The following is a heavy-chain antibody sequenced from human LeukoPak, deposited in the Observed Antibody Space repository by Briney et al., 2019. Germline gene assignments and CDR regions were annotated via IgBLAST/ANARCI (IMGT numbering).Heavy chain of an antibody. D-gene: IGHD3-22*01. V-gene: IGHV4-39*01. J-gene: IGHJ4*02. CDR2: IYYSGST. Sequence: SETPSLTCTVSGGSISSSSYYWGWIRQPPGKGLEWIGSIYYSGSTYYNPSLKSRVTISVDTSKNQFSLKLSSVTAADTAVYYCARADYYDSSGYSSFDYWGQGTLVTVSS. CDR1: GGSISSSSYY. CDR3: ARADYYDSSGYSSFDY.